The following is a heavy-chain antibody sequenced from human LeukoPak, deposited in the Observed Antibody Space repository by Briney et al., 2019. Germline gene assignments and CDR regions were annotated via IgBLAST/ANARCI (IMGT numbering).Heavy chain of an antibody. V-gene: IGHV3-33*01. CDR3: ARDSSGRDYPYYYYGMDV. D-gene: IGHD4-11*01. CDR2: IWYGGSNK. Sequence: GGSLRLSCAASGFTFSSYGMHWVRQAPGKGLEWVAVIWYGGSNKYYADSVKGRFTISRDNSKNTLYLQMNSLRAEDTAVYYCARDSSGRDYPYYYYGMDVWGQGATVTVSS. CDR1: GFTFSSYG. J-gene: IGHJ6*02.